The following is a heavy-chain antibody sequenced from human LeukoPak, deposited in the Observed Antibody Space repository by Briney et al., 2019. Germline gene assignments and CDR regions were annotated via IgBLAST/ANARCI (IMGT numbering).Heavy chain of an antibody. J-gene: IGHJ6*03. CDR1: GFTFSSYA. Sequence: TGGSLRLSCAASGFTFSSYAMSWVRQAPEKGLEWVSGISGSGGSTYYADSVKGRSTISRDNSENTLYLQMNSLRADDTAVYYCARFAAGGSYYYYMDVWGKGTTVTVSS. CDR3: ARFAAGGSYYYYMDV. D-gene: IGHD3-10*01. CDR2: ISGSGGST. V-gene: IGHV3-23*01.